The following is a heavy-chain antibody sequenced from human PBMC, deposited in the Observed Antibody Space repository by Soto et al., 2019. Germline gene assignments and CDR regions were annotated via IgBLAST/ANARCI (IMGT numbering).Heavy chain of an antibody. D-gene: IGHD6-13*01. Sequence: QVQLVQSGAEVKKPGASVRVSCKASGYTFTSYYIHWVRQAPGHGPEWMGMISPSSGGTDYAQKFQGRVTMTRDTSTSTVYMELSSLRSEDTAVYCCTRSIITTAGTDAFDLWGQGTLVTVSS. CDR1: GYTFTSYY. V-gene: IGHV1-46*03. J-gene: IGHJ3*01. CDR2: ISPSSGGT. CDR3: TRSIITTAGTDAFDL.